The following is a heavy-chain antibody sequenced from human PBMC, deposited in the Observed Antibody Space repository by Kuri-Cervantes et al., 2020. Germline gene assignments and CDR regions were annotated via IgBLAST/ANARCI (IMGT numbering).Heavy chain of an antibody. J-gene: IGHJ2*01. D-gene: IGHD5-24*01. CDR2: ISWNSGSI. V-gene: IGHV3-9*01. Sequence: GGSLRLSCAASGFTFDDYAMHWVRQAPGKGLEWVSGISWNSGSIGYADSVKGRFTISRDNSKNTLYLQMNSLRTEDTAVYYCARDGRDGYNYWYFDLWGRGTLVTVSS. CDR3: ARDGRDGYNYWYFDL. CDR1: GFTFDDYA.